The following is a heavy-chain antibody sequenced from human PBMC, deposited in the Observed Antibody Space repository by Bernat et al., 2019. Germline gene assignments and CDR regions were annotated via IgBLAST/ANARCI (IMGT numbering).Heavy chain of an antibody. CDR2: IIPILGIA. J-gene: IGHJ4*02. V-gene: IGHV1-69*02. D-gene: IGHD3-22*01. CDR3: ARDYYDSSGYEEGSMPFDY. CDR1: GGTFSSYT. Sequence: QVQLVQSGAEVKKPGSSVKVSCKASGGTFSSYTISWVRQAPGQGLEWMGRIIPILGIANYAQKFQGRVTITADKSTSTAYMELSSLRSEETAVYYCARDYYDSSGYEEGSMPFDYWGQGTLVTVSS.